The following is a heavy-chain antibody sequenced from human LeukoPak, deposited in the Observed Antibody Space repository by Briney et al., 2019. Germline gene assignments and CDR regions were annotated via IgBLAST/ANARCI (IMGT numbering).Heavy chain of an antibody. CDR2: INHSGST. Sequence: SETLSLTCAVYGGSFSGYYWSWIRQPPGKGLEWIGEINHSGSTNYNPSLKSRVTISVDTSKNQFSLKLSSVTAADTAVYYCARGGTVTTYQGAYYYYGMDVWGQGTTVTVSS. V-gene: IGHV4-34*01. CDR3: ARGGTVTTYQGAYYYYGMDV. J-gene: IGHJ6*02. CDR1: GGSFSGYY. D-gene: IGHD4-17*01.